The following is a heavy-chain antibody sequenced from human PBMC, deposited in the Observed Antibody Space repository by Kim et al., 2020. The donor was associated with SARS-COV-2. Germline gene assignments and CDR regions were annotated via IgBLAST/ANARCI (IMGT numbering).Heavy chain of an antibody. Sequence: GGSLRLSCAASGFTFSSYWMHWVRQAPGKGLVWVSRINSDGSSTSYADSVKGRFTISRDNAKNTLYLQMNSLRAEDTAVYYCVRDTKWLAFDYWGQGTLVTVSS. V-gene: IGHV3-74*01. CDR2: INSDGSST. CDR1: GFTFSSYW. CDR3: VRDTKWLAFDY. D-gene: IGHD6-19*01. J-gene: IGHJ4*02.